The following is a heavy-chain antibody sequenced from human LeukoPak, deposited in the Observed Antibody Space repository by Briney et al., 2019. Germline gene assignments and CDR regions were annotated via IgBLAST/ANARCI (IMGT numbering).Heavy chain of an antibody. J-gene: IGHJ3*02. D-gene: IGHD2-15*01. CDR3: ARAVLRGVAARRRDAFDI. Sequence: ASVKVSCKASGYTFTSYYMHWVRQAPGQGLEGMGIINPSGGSTSYAQKFQGRGTMTREKSTRTVYMEVSSLRAEDTAVYYCARAVLRGVAARRRDAFDIWGQGTMVTVSS. V-gene: IGHV1-46*01. CDR1: GYTFTSYY. CDR2: INPSGGST.